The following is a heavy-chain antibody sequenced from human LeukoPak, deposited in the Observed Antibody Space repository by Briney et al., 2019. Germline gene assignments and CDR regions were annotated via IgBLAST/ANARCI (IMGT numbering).Heavy chain of an antibody. CDR1: GYSFTSYW. D-gene: IGHD3-22*01. CDR3: ASAPHYYDTVDAFDI. CDR2: IYPGDSDT. J-gene: IGHJ3*02. V-gene: IGHV5-51*01. Sequence: PGESLKISCKGSGYSFTSYWIGWVRQMPGKGLEWMGIIYPGDSDTRYSPSFQGQVTISADKSISTAYLQWSSLKASDTAMYYCASAPHYYDTVDAFDIWGQGTMVTVSS.